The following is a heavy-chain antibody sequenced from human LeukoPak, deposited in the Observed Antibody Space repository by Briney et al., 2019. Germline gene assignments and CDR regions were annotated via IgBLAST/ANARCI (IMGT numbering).Heavy chain of an antibody. CDR2: IYVTGN. J-gene: IGHJ6*03. Sequence: SETLSLTCTVSGGSIGTYYWSWVRQSPGKGLEWIGYIYVTGNRYNPYLQTRVTISVDTSSNQFFLKMSSVTAADTAVYYCARHIGGGIEDIDVWGKGTKVTVSS. CDR1: GGSIGTYY. D-gene: IGHD3-16*02. V-gene: IGHV4-59*08. CDR3: ARHIGGGIEDIDV.